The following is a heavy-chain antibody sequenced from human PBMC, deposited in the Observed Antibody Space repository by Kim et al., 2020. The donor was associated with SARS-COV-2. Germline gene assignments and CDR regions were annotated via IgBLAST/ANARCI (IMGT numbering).Heavy chain of an antibody. CDR2: INHSGST. Sequence: SETLSLTCAVYGGSFSGYYWSWIRQPPGKGLEWIGEINHSGSTNYNPSLKSRVTISVDTSKNQFSLKLSSVTAADTAVYYCARLGGSRINWFDPWGQGTL. J-gene: IGHJ5*02. CDR3: ARLGGSRINWFDP. CDR1: GGSFSGYY. D-gene: IGHD3-16*01. V-gene: IGHV4-34*01.